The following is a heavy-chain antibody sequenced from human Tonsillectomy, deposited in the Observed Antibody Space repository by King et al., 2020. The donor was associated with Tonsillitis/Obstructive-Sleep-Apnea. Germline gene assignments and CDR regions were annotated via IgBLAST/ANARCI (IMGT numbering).Heavy chain of an antibody. CDR3: AREDSGTYPDAFDV. CDR2: IIPILDIS. Sequence: QLVQSGAEVKKPGSSVKVSCKASGGTFSSCAISWVRQAPGQGLEWMGGIIPILDISNYAQKFQGRVTITADKSTTTAYMDLSSLRSEDTAVYYCAREDSGTYPDAFDVWGQGKMVTVSS. CDR1: GGTFSSCA. V-gene: IGHV1-69*10. D-gene: IGHD1-26*01. J-gene: IGHJ3*01.